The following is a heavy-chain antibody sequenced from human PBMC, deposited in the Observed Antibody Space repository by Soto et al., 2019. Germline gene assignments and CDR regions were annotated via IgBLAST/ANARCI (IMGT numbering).Heavy chain of an antibody. Sequence: EVQLVESGGGLVQPGGSLKLSCAASGFTFSGSAMHWVRQASGKGLEWVGRIRNKANTYATAYAVSVKGRFTITRYNARNTAYLQMNSLKTEDTAVYYCASGVYDIWSGHPKGVDYWGQSTVVPVSS. CDR2: IRNKANTYAT. CDR1: GFTFSGSA. CDR3: ASGVYDIWSGHPKGVDY. J-gene: IGHJ4*02. V-gene: IGHV3-73*02. D-gene: IGHD3-3*01.